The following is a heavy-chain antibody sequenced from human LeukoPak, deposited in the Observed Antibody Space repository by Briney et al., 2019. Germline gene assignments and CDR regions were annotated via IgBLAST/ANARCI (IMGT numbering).Heavy chain of an antibody. D-gene: IGHD3-3*01. CDR1: GGSISSGDYY. J-gene: IGHJ4*02. CDR3: ARGYDDFWSDYYYFDY. Sequence: SETLSLTCTVSGGSISSGDYYWSWIRQPPGKGLEWIGYIYYSGSTYYNPSLKSRVTISVDTSKNQFSLKLSSVTAADTAVYYCARGYDDFWSDYYYFDYWGQGTLVTVSS. CDR2: IYYSGST. V-gene: IGHV4-30-4*08.